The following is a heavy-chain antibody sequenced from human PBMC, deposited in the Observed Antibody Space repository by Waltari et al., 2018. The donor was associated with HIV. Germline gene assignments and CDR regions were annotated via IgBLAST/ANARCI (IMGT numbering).Heavy chain of an antibody. CDR1: GFKFDDYA. D-gene: IGHD3-10*02. V-gene: IGHV3-9*01. CDR3: ARGPMYMWFDP. Sequence: DVQLVESGGDLVQPGGSLRLSCAASGFKFDDYAMHWVRQAPGKGLGWVSGISWKSVVRAYADSVRGRFTISRDNAKNSLYLQMNSRRAGDTAFYYCARGPMYMWFDPWSQGTLVTVSS. CDR2: ISWKSVVR. J-gene: IGHJ5*02.